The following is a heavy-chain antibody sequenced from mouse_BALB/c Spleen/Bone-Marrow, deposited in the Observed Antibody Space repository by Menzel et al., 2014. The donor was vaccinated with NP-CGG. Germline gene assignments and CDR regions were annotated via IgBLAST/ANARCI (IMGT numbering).Heavy chain of an antibody. CDR1: GFTFTDYY. CDR2: IRNKANGYTT. D-gene: IGHD2-3*01. Sequence: DVQLVESGGGLVQPGGSLRLSCATSGFTFTDYYMSWVRQPPGKALEWLGFIRNKANGYTTEYSASVKGRFTISRDNSQSILYLQMNTLRAEDSATYYCARYDVYYYFDYWGQGTTLPVSS. J-gene: IGHJ2*01. CDR3: ARYDVYYYFDY. V-gene: IGHV7-3*02.